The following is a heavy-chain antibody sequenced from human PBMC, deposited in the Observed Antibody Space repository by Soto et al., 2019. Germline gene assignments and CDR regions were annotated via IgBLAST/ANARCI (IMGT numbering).Heavy chain of an antibody. CDR2: IYYSGST. J-gene: IGHJ6*02. V-gene: IGHV4-39*01. D-gene: IGHD3-3*01. Sequence: PSETLSLTCTVSGGSISSSSYYWGWIRQPPGKGLEWIGSIYYSGSTYYNPSLKSRVTISVDTSKNQFSLKLSSVTAADTAVYYCARGVYDFWSGYYTPYYYYGMDVWGQGTTVTVSS. CDR3: ARGVYDFWSGYYTPYYYYGMDV. CDR1: GGSISSSSYY.